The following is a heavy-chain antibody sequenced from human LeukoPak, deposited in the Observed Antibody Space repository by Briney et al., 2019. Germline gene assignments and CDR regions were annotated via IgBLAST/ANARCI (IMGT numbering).Heavy chain of an antibody. CDR2: IYPGDSNT. Sequence: GESLKISCKGSGYRFTIYWIGWVRQMPGKGLEWMGIIYPGDSNTRYSPSFQGHVTISADKSISTAYLQWSSLKASDTAMYYCARHYYYGSGSYYTERNWFDPWGQGTLVTVSS. CDR3: ARHYYYGSGSYYTERNWFDP. V-gene: IGHV5-51*01. D-gene: IGHD3-10*01. CDR1: GYRFTIYW. J-gene: IGHJ5*02.